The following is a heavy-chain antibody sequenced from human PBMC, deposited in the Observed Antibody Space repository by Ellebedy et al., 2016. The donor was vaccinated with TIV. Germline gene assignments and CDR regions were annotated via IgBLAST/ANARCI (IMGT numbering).Heavy chain of an antibody. CDR1: GVSFNNYY. D-gene: IGHD2-2*02. Sequence: MPSETLSLTCAVYGVSFNNYYWSWIRQFPGKGLEWIGEFNLRGTTTYNPSLKSRVTISVDTSKNWFSLKLNSVTAADTAVYYCAKWTVGYCSSASCYTGDYWGQGTRVTVSS. J-gene: IGHJ4*02. V-gene: IGHV4-34*01. CDR3: AKWTVGYCSSASCYTGDY. CDR2: FNLRGTT.